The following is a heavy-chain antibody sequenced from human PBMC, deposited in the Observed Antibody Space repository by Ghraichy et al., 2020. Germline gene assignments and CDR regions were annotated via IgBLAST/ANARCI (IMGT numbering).Heavy chain of an antibody. Sequence: LSLTCAASGFTFSSYGMHWVRQAPGKGLEWVAVIWYDGSNKYYADSVKGRFTISRDNSKNTLYLQMNSLRAEDTAVYYCARDQIPTWSSPHKDWGQGTLVTVSS. D-gene: IGHD6-13*01. J-gene: IGHJ4*02. CDR2: IWYDGSNK. V-gene: IGHV3-33*08. CDR1: GFTFSSYG. CDR3: ARDQIPTWSSPHKD.